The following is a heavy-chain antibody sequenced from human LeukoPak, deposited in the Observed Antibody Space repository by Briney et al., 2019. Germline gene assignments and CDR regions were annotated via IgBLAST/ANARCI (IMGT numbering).Heavy chain of an antibody. D-gene: IGHD3-22*01. CDR3: AREGPPGRTYYYGSSGHDPPSDY. V-gene: IGHV4-30-2*01. CDR2: IYHSGST. J-gene: IGHJ4*02. CDR1: GGSISSGGYS. Sequence: SETLSLTCAVSGGSISSGGYSWSWIRQPPGKGLEWIGYIYHSGSTYYNPSLKSRVTISVDTPKNQFSLKLSSVTAADTAVYYCAREGPPGRTYYYGSSGHDPPSDYWGQGTLVTVSS.